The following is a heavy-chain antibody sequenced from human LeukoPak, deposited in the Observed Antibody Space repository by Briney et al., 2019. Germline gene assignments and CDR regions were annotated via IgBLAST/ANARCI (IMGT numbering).Heavy chain of an antibody. CDR2: LSGSGDST. V-gene: IGHV3-23*01. Sequence: GGSLRLSCAASGFTLSSYAMSWVRQAPGKGLEWVSALSGSGDSTYYADSVKGRFTISRDNFKNTLYLQMNSLRAEDTAVYYCASLHRAYYGMDVWGQGTTVTVSS. J-gene: IGHJ6*02. CDR1: GFTLSSYA. CDR3: ASLHRAYYGMDV. D-gene: IGHD4-11*01.